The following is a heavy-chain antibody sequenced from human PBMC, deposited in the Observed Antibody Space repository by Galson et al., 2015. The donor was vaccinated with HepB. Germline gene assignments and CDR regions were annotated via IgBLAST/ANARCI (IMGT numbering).Heavy chain of an antibody. D-gene: IGHD6-19*01. V-gene: IGHV1-2*06. CDR3: ARDVGSGWSIVDY. CDR1: GYTFTGYY. CDR2: INPNSGGT. Sequence: SVKVSCKASGYTFTGYYMHWVRQASGQGLEWMGRINPNSGGTNYAQKFQGRVTMTRDTSISTAYMELSRLRSDDTAVYYCARDVGSGWSIVDYWGQGTLVTVSS. J-gene: IGHJ4*02.